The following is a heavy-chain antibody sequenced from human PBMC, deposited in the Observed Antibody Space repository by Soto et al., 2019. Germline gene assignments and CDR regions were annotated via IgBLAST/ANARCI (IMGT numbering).Heavy chain of an antibody. J-gene: IGHJ4*02. CDR3: VKDISYSTSSMGTFDD. V-gene: IGHV3-9*01. CDR1: GFTLDDYA. CDR2: ISWNSGSM. Sequence: GGSLRLSCVVSGFTLDDYAMHWVRQAPGKGLEWVSGISWNSGSMGYADSVKGRFTISRDNAKNSLYLQMNSLRVEDTALYYCVKDISYSTSSMGTFDDWGQGTLVTVSS. D-gene: IGHD6-6*01.